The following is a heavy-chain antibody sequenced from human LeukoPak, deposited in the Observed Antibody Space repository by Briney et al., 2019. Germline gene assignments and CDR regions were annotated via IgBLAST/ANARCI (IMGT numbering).Heavy chain of an antibody. CDR1: GFTFSSYT. Sequence: GGSLRLSCAASGFTFSSYTIHWVRQAPGKGLEWVAVISYAGTNKYYADSVKGRFTISRDISKNTVYLHMDSLRGEDTAVYFCARGGYYYDTTGSPGDYWGQGTLVTVSS. CDR2: ISYAGTNK. CDR3: ARGGYYYDTTGSPGDY. J-gene: IGHJ4*02. D-gene: IGHD3-22*01. V-gene: IGHV3-30-3*01.